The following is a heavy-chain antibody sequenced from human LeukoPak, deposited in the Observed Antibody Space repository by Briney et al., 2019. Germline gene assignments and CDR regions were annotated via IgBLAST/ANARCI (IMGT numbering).Heavy chain of an antibody. D-gene: IGHD5-18*01. CDR1: GFTFSHYS. CDR2: ISSSSSYI. CDR3: AREVDTAMVTGDYYYYMDV. J-gene: IGHJ6*03. Sequence: GGSLRLSCAASGFTFSHYSMNWVRQAPGKGLEWVSSISSSSSYIYYADSVKGRFTISRDNAKNSLYLQMNSLRAEDTAVYYCAREVDTAMVTGDYYYYMDVWGKGTTVTASS. V-gene: IGHV3-21*01.